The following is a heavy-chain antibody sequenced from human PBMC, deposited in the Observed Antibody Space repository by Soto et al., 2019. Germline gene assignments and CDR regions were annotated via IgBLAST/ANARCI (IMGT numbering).Heavy chain of an antibody. Sequence: QVQLVESGGGVVQPGRSLRLSCAASGFTFSSYGMHWVRQAPGKGLEWVAVISYDGSNKYYADSVKGRFTISRDNSKNPLFLKMNRLEAEDTAVYYWGKVLGGPLFDSGGQGTLVTVPS. V-gene: IGHV3-30*18. CDR1: GFTFSSYG. J-gene: IGHJ4*02. CDR2: ISYDGSNK. CDR3: GKVLGGPLFDS. D-gene: IGHD3-16*01.